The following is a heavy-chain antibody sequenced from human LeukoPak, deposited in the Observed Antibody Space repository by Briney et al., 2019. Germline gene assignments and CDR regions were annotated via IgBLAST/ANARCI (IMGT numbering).Heavy chain of an antibody. D-gene: IGHD1-14*01. V-gene: IGHV3-30-3*01. Sequence: GGSLRLSCAASGFTFSSYVMHWVRQPPGKGLEWVAVISYDGSNEHYVDSVKGRFIISRDNSKNTLYVQMNSLRAEDTAVYYCARSGDTNRNWFDPWGQGTLVTVSS. J-gene: IGHJ5*02. CDR3: ARSGDTNRNWFDP. CDR1: GFTFSSYV. CDR2: ISYDGSNE.